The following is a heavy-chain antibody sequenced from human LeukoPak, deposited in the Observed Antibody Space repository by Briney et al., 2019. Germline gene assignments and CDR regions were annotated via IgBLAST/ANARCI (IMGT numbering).Heavy chain of an antibody. J-gene: IGHJ6*03. CDR3: ATPGGKYGAGYYYYMDV. D-gene: IGHD3-16*01. CDR2: IIPIFGTA. Sequence: ASVKASCKASGGTFSSYAISWVRQAPGQGLEWMGGIIPIFGTANYAQKFQGRVTITTDESTSTAYMELSSLRSEDTAVYYCATPGGKYGAGYYYYMDVWGKGTTVTVSS. V-gene: IGHV1-69*05. CDR1: GGTFSSYA.